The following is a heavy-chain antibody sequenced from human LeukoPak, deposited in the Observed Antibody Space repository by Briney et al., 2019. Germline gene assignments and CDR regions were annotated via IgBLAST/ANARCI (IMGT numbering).Heavy chain of an antibody. J-gene: IGHJ6*02. CDR1: GGTFSSYA. D-gene: IGHD3-10*01. V-gene: IGHV1-69*13. CDR3: ARGQVILWFGDPRRHHGMDV. CDR2: IIPIFGTA. Sequence: SVKVSCKASGGTFSSYAISWVRQAPGQGLEWMGGIIPIFGTANYAQKFQGRVTITADESTSTAYMELSSLRSEDTAVYYCARGQVILWFGDPRRHHGMDVRGQGTTVTVSS.